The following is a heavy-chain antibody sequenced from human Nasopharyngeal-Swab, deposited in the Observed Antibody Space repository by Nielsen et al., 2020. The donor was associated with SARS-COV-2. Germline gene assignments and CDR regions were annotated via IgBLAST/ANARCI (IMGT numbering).Heavy chain of an antibody. CDR2: TYYRSKWYN. CDR3: ARRSSGYSRGLDY. J-gene: IGHJ4*02. V-gene: IGHV6-1*01. D-gene: IGHD6-19*01. Sequence: WIRQSPSRGLEWLGRTYYRSKWYNDYAVSVKSRITINPDTSKNQFSLQLNSVTPEDTAVYYCARRSSGYSRGLDYWGQGTLVTVSS.